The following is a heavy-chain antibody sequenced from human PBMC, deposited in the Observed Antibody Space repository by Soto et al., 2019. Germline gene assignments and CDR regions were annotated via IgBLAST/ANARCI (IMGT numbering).Heavy chain of an antibody. CDR1: GFTFGSYG. CDR3: ARDRHSTSSGYFEY. CDR2: VYYDGSNT. Sequence: VQLVESGGGVVQSGRSLRLSCAASGFTFGSYGMHWVRQAPGKGLEWVAVVYYDGSNTYSADSVKGRFTISRDNSKNTLYLHMNSLRVEDTAVYYCARDRHSTSSGYFEYWGQGSLVTVSS. J-gene: IGHJ4*02. V-gene: IGHV3-33*01. D-gene: IGHD6-6*01.